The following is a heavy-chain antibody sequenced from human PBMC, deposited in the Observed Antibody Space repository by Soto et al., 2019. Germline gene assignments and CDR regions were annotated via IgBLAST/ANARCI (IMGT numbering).Heavy chain of an antibody. Sequence: QVQLVESGGGVVQPGRSLRLSCAAHRFTFSSYGMQWVRQAPGKGLEWVAVIWYDGSNKYYADSVKGRFTISRDNSKNTLYLQMNSLRAEDTAVSYCAREAPVPYYDSSGYLGIWGQGTMVTVSS. J-gene: IGHJ3*02. D-gene: IGHD3-22*01. V-gene: IGHV3-33*01. CDR1: RFTFSSYG. CDR2: IWYDGSNK. CDR3: AREAPVPYYDSSGYLGI.